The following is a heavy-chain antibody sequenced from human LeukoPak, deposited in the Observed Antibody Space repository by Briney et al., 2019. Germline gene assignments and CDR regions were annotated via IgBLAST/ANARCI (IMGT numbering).Heavy chain of an antibody. CDR1: GGSISSYY. J-gene: IGHJ4*02. V-gene: IGHV4-39*01. CDR3: ARLGSHRYLRSYFDY. CDR2: IYYSGTT. Sequence: SETLSLTCTVSGGSISSYYWSWIRQPPGKGLEWIGSIYYSGTTYYNPSLKSRVTISVDTSKNPFSLKLSSVTAADTAVYYCARLGSHRYLRSYFDYWGQGTLVTVSS. D-gene: IGHD3-16*02.